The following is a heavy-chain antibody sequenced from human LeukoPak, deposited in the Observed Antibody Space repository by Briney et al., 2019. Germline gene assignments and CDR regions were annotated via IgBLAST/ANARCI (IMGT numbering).Heavy chain of an antibody. CDR1: GYTFSNYG. CDR2: IRGDNGNT. D-gene: IGHD3-16*02. CDR3: ARGSYLDV. Sequence: GASVKVSCKASGYTFSNYGISWVRQAPGQGLEWVGWIRGDNGNTNYAQKLQGRVTMSTDTSTSTAYMELRSLRSDDTAVYYCARGSYLDVWGKGTTVTISS. J-gene: IGHJ6*04. V-gene: IGHV1-18*01.